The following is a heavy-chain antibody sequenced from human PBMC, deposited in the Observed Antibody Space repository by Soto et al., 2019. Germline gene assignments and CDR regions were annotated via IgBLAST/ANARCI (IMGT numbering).Heavy chain of an antibody. V-gene: IGHV4-59*01. D-gene: IGHD3-3*01. CDR1: GASISGYY. CDR2: VFYSGST. Sequence: PSETLSLTCTVSGASISGYYCSWIRQPPGKGLDWIGNVFYSGSTNYNPSLTSRVTMSVDTSKNQFSLKLSSVTAADTALYYCATYHPWSGYYPSPEDAFDIWGQGTMVTVSS. CDR3: ATYHPWSGYYPSPEDAFDI. J-gene: IGHJ3*02.